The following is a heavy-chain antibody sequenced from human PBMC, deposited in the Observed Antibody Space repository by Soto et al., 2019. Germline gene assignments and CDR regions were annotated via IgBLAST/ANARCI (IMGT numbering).Heavy chain of an antibody. CDR1: GYTFTSYG. Sequence: QVQLVQSGAEVKKPGASVKVSCKASGYTFTSYGISWVRQAPGQGLEWMGWISAYNGNTNYAQKLQGRVTMTTDTSTSTAYTELRSLRSDDTAVYYCARGALSPRGVLSKGHYYYYMDVWGKGTTVTVSS. J-gene: IGHJ6*03. V-gene: IGHV1-18*01. D-gene: IGHD2-2*01. CDR2: ISAYNGNT. CDR3: ARGALSPRGVLSKGHYYYYMDV.